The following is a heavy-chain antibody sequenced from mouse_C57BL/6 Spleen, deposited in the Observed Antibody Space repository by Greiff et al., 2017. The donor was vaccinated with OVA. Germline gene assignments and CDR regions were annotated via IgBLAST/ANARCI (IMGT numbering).Heavy chain of an antibody. J-gene: IGHJ1*03. V-gene: IGHV5-17*01. Sequence: EVHLVESGGGLVKPGGSLKLSCAASGFTFSDYGMHWVRQAPEKGLEWVAYISSGSSTIYYADTVKGRFTISRDNAKNTLFLQMTSLRSEDTAMYYCARPNSNYVRYFDVWGTGTTVTVSS. CDR1: GFTFSDYG. CDR2: ISSGSSTI. D-gene: IGHD2-5*01. CDR3: ARPNSNYVRYFDV.